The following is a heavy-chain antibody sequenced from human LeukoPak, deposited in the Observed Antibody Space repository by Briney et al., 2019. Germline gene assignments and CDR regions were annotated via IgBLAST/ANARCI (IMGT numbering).Heavy chain of an antibody. J-gene: IGHJ4*02. V-gene: IGHV4-34*01. CDR2: INHSGST. CDR1: GGSFNGYY. Sequence: SETLSLTCAVYGGSFNGYYWRWIRQPPGKGLEWIGEINHSGSTNYNPSLKSRVTISVDTSKNQFSLKLSSVTAADTAVYYCARGQGIAVAVDYWGQGTLVTVSS. D-gene: IGHD6-19*01. CDR3: ARGQGIAVAVDY.